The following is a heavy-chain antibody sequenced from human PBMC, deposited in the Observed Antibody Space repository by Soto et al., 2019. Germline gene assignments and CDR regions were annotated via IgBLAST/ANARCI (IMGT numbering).Heavy chain of an antibody. J-gene: IGHJ4*02. CDR2: VSIGGST. CDR1: GFTFSSYA. V-gene: IGHV3-23*01. CDR3: AQSIAVAGPFDY. D-gene: IGHD6-19*01. Sequence: GGSLRLSCAASGFTFSSYAMGWVRQGPGKGLEWVAVVSIGGSTHYADSVRGRFTISRDNSKNTLSLQMNSLTAEDTAVYYCAQSIAVAGPFDYWGQGTLVTVSS.